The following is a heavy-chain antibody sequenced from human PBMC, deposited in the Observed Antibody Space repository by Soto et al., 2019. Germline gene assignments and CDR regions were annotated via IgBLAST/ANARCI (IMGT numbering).Heavy chain of an antibody. CDR3: ASTDIVSTIDDGRDAFDI. CDR1: GYRFTNYW. D-gene: IGHD5-12*01. J-gene: IGHJ3*02. V-gene: IGHV5-51*01. Sequence: GESLKISCKGSGYRFTNYWIGWVRQMPGKGLEWMGVIYPGDSDTRYSPSFQGQVTISADKSISTAHLQWSSLKASDTAIYYCASTDIVSTIDDGRDAFDIWGQGTMVTVSS. CDR2: IYPGDSDT.